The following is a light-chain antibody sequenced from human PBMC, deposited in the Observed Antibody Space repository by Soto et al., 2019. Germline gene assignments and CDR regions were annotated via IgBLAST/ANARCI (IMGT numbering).Light chain of an antibody. CDR3: QQYNDWPT. V-gene: IGKV3-15*01. J-gene: IGKJ3*01. CDR1: QSVSSS. CDR2: GAS. Sequence: EILMTQYPDTLSVSPGQRVTLSCRASQSVSSSLAWYQQKPGQAPRLLIYGASSMATGIPARFSGSGSGTEFTLTISSLRSEDFAIYFCQQYNDWPTFGPGTKVDVK.